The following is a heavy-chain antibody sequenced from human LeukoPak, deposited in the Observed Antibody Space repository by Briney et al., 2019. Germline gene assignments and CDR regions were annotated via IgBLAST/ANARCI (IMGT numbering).Heavy chain of an antibody. CDR2: ISYDGSNK. CDR3: ARDSVSSGWTDYFFY. CDR1: GFTFSSYA. D-gene: IGHD6-19*01. V-gene: IGHV3-30*04. Sequence: GRSLRLSCAASGFTFSSYAMHWVRQAPGKGLEWVGVISYDGSNKYYADSVKGRFTISRGNSKNTLYLQMNSLRAEDTAVYYCARDSVSSGWTDYFFYWGQGTLVTVSS. J-gene: IGHJ4*02.